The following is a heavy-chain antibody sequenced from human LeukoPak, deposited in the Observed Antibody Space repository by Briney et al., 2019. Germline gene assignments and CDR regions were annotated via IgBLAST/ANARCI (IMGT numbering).Heavy chain of an antibody. CDR1: GDSVSSNSAA. CDR3: ARDRDFTIFGVVITTYYFDY. J-gene: IGHJ4*02. D-gene: IGHD3-3*01. V-gene: IGHV6-1*01. Sequence: SQTLSLTCAISGDSVSSNSAAWTWIRQSPSRGLEWLGRTYYRSKWYNDYAVSVKSRITINPDTSKNQFSLQLNSVTPEDTAVYYCARDRDFTIFGVVITTYYFDYWGQGTLVTVSS. CDR2: TYYRSKWYN.